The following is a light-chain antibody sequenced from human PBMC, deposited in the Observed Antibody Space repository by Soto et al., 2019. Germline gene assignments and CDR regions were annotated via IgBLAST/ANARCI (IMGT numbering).Light chain of an antibody. CDR1: QGISSY. V-gene: IGKV1-8*01. CDR3: QQYYSYPRT. Sequence: AIRMTQSPSSLSASTGDRVTITCRASQGISSYLAWYQQKPGKAPKLLIYAASTLHSGVPSRFSGSGSGTDFTLTISCLQSEDCATYYCQQYYSYPRTFGQGTKVEIK. CDR2: AAS. J-gene: IGKJ1*01.